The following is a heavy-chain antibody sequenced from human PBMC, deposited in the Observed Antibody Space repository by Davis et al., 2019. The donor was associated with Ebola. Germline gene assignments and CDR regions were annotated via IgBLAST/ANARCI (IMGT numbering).Heavy chain of an antibody. J-gene: IGHJ3*02. D-gene: IGHD6-19*01. CDR2: IKQDGSEK. CDR3: AMQWLYPDAFDI. V-gene: IGHV3-7*01. CDR1: GFTFSSYW. Sequence: GESLKISCAASGFTFSSYWMSWVRQAPGKGLEWVANIKQDGSEKYYVDSVKGRFTISRDNAKNSLYLQMNSLRAEDTAVYYCAMQWLYPDAFDIWGQGTMVTVSS.